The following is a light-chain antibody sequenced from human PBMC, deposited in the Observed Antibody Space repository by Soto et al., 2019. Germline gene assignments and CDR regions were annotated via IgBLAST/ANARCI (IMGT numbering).Light chain of an antibody. CDR3: QHRNNRPFS. J-gene: IGKJ3*01. CDR2: GIS. CDR1: QSVSNSY. Sequence: ESVLTQSPGTLSLSPGERATLSCRASQSVSNSYFAWYQQKPGQAPRLLIYGISSRATGIPARFSGSGSGTDFTLTISSLEPEDFAVYYCQHRNNRPFSFGPGTKVDIK. V-gene: IGKV3D-20*02.